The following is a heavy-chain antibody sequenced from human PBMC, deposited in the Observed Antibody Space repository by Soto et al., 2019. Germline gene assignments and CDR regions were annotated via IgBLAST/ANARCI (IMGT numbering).Heavy chain of an antibody. V-gene: IGHV3-23*01. J-gene: IGHJ3*02. D-gene: IGHD1-26*01. CDR1: GFTFSNYA. CDR2: IRGSGGNT. CDR3: AKDLHSGTYYDAFDI. Sequence: GGSLRLSCAASGFTFSNYAMSWVRQAPGKGLEWVSLIRGSGGNTFYADSVKGRFSISRDNSNNTLYLQMNSLRAEDTAVYYCAKDLHSGTYYDAFDIWGQGTMVTVSS.